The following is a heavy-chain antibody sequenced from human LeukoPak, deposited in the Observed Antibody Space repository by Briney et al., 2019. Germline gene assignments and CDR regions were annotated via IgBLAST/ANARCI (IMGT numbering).Heavy chain of an antibody. J-gene: IGHJ5*02. Sequence: SETLSLTCTVSGGSISSYYWTWIRQPPGKGLEWIGYIYYSGSTNYNPSLKSRVTISVDTSKNQFSLKLSSVTAADTAVYYCARVEGSGPEGNSHHPGTWFDPWGQGTLVTVSS. CDR3: ARVEGSGPEGNSHHPGTWFDP. CDR1: GGSISSYY. CDR2: IYYSGST. V-gene: IGHV4-59*08. D-gene: IGHD1-1*01.